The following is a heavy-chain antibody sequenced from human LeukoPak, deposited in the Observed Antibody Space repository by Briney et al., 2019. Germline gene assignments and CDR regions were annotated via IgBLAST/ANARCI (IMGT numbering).Heavy chain of an antibody. Sequence: SETLSLTCAVYGGSFSGYYWSWIRQPPGKGLEWIGEINHSGSTNYNSSPKSRVTISVDTSKNQFSLKLSSVTAADTAVYYCARGFGRNPYYYYYYYMDVWGKGTTVTVSS. CDR3: ARGFGRNPYYYYYYYMDV. D-gene: IGHD3-16*01. J-gene: IGHJ6*03. CDR2: INHSGST. CDR1: GGSFSGYY. V-gene: IGHV4-34*01.